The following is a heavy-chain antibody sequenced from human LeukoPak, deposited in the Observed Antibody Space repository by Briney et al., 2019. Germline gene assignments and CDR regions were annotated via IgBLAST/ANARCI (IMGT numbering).Heavy chain of an antibody. CDR2: IYYSGIT. V-gene: IGHV4-59*08. D-gene: IGHD3-3*01. CDR3: ARRDYDFWSGYLPFFDY. J-gene: IGHJ4*02. CDR1: GGSISNYY. Sequence: SETLSLTYSVSGGSISNYYWSWIRQPPGKGLEWIGYIYYSGITNYNPSLTSRLTISVDTSKNQFSLKLSSVTAADTAVYYCARRDYDFWSGYLPFFDYWGQGTLVTVSS.